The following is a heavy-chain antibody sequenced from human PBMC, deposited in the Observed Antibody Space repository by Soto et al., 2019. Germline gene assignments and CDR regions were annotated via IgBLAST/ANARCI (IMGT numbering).Heavy chain of an antibody. CDR3: AREQHGDYSSDE. V-gene: IGHV1-18*01. D-gene: IGHD2-21*02. CDR1: GYTFTSYG. J-gene: IGHJ4*02. Sequence: ASVKVSCKASGYTFTSYGISWVRQAPGQGLEWMGWISAYNGNTNYAQKLQGRVTMTTDTSTSTAYMELRSLRSDDTAVYDCAREQHGDYSSDEWGQGTLVTVSS. CDR2: ISAYNGNT.